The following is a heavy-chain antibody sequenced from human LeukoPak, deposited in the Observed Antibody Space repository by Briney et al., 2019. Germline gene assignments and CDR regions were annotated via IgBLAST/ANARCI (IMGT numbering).Heavy chain of an antibody. Sequence: GGSLRLSCPASGFTFTNYAMTWIRQAPGKGLEWVSTICGHGGDTFYADSVKGRFTISRDNSQNTLFLQMTSLRADDTAVYYCAKAQGYSDFWGQGTMVIVSS. CDR2: ICGHGGDT. CDR3: AKAQGYSDF. J-gene: IGHJ4*02. CDR1: GFTFTNYA. V-gene: IGHV3-23*01. D-gene: IGHD5-12*01.